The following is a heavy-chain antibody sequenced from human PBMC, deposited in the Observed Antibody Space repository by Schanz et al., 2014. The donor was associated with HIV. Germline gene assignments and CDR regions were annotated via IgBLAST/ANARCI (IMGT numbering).Heavy chain of an antibody. J-gene: IGHJ3*02. CDR3: ARDLVDSSTWYDAFDI. CDR1: GYTFTAYY. Sequence: QVQLVQSGAEVKKPGASVKVSCKASGYTFTAYYIHWVRQAPGQGLEWMGWINPNSGGTNSAQKFQGRVTMSMDTSISTAYMEVRSLRSDDTALHFCARDLVDSSTWYDAFDIWGQGTKVTVSS. V-gene: IGHV1-2*02. D-gene: IGHD6-13*01. CDR2: INPNSGGT.